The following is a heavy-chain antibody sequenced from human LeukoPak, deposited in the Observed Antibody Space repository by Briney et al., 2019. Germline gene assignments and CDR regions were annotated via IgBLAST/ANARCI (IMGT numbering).Heavy chain of an antibody. V-gene: IGHV3-21*01. CDR3: ARGEYHPANWFDP. CDR1: GFTFSSYS. J-gene: IGHJ5*02. CDR2: ISSSSSYI. Sequence: GGSLRLSCAAPGFTFSSYSMNWVRQAPGKGLEWVSSISSSSSYIYYADSVKGRFTISRDNAKNSLYLQMNSLRAGDTAVYYCARGEYHPANWFDPWGQGTLVTVSS. D-gene: IGHD3-16*01.